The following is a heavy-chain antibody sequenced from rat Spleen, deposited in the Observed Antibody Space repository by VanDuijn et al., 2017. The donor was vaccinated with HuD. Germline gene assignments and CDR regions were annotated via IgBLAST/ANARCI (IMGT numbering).Heavy chain of an antibody. CDR3: TTENYWFAY. V-gene: IGHV5-27*01. Sequence: EVQLVESGGSLVQPGRSLKLSCVASGFTFSNYYMAWVRQTPKKGLEWVATISSSGSRIFYGDSVKGRFTISRDNAKNTLYLQMDSLRSEDTATYYCTTENYWFAYWGQGVMVTVSS. CDR2: ISSSGSRI. CDR1: GFTFSNYY. D-gene: IGHD1-10*01. J-gene: IGHJ2*01.